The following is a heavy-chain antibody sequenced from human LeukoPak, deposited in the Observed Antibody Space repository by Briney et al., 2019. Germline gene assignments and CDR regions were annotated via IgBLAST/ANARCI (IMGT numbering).Heavy chain of an antibody. CDR2: INPNSGGT. CDR3: ARGGVVGATTPRRGYFDY. Sequence: GASVKVSCKASGYTFTGYYMHWVRQAPGQGLEWMGWINPNSGGTNYAQKFQGRVTMTRDTSISTAYMELSRLRSDDTAVYYCARGGVVGATTPRRGYFDYWGQGTLVTVSS. CDR1: GYTFTGYY. V-gene: IGHV1-2*02. J-gene: IGHJ4*02. D-gene: IGHD1-26*01.